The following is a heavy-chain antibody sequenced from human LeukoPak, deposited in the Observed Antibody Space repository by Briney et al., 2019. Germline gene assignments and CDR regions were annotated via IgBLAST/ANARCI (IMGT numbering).Heavy chain of an antibody. Sequence: ASVKVSCKASGGTCSSYAISWVRQAPGQGLEWMGGIIPIFGTANYAQKFQGRVTITADESTSTAYMELSRLRSEDTAVYYCARSGYSSSWLQYYFDYWGQGTLVTVSS. V-gene: IGHV1-69*13. CDR2: IIPIFGTA. CDR1: GGTCSSYA. D-gene: IGHD6-13*01. CDR3: ARSGYSSSWLQYYFDY. J-gene: IGHJ4*02.